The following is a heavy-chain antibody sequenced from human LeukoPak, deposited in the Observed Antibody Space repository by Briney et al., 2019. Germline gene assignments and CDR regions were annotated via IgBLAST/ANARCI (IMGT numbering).Heavy chain of an antibody. D-gene: IGHD6-6*01. J-gene: IGHJ3*02. V-gene: IGHV4-61*10. CDR1: GGSISSGSYY. CDR2: IYYSGST. Sequence: SQTLSLTCTVSGGSISSGSYYWSWLRQPAGKGLEWIGYIYYSGSTNYNPSLKSRVTISVDTSKNQFSLKLSSVTAADTAVYYCARGGQLDHYAFDIWGQGTMVTVSS. CDR3: ARGGQLDHYAFDI.